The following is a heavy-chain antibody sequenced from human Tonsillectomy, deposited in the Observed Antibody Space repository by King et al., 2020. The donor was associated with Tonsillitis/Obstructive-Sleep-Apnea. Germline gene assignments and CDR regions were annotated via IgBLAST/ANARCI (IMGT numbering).Heavy chain of an antibody. J-gene: IGHJ3*02. D-gene: IGHD4-23*01. CDR1: GYSFTSYW. CDR2: IDPSDSYT. Sequence: VQLVESGAEVKKPGESLRISCKGSGYSFTSYWISWVRQMPGKGLEWMGRIDPSDSYTNYSPSFQGHVTISADKSISTAYLQWGSLNASDTAMYYFARLGNDAFDIWGQGTMVTVSS. V-gene: IGHV5-10-1*01. CDR3: ARLGNDAFDI.